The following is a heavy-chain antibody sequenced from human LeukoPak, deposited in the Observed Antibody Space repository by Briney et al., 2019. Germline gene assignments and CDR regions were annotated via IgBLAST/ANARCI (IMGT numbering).Heavy chain of an antibody. D-gene: IGHD3-3*01. Sequence: PGGSLRLSCAASGFTFSNYGMHWVRQAPGKGLEWVAVIYDDGSKEYFADSVKGRFTISRDNSKNTVLLQMNRLGAEDTAVFYCARDFKSGYVDSWGQGTLVTVSS. CDR2: IYDDGSKE. V-gene: IGHV3-33*01. CDR1: GFTFSNYG. J-gene: IGHJ4*02. CDR3: ARDFKSGYVDS.